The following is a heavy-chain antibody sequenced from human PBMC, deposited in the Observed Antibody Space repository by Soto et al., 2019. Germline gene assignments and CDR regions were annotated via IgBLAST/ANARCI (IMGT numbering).Heavy chain of an antibody. CDR3: ARLPWYYDILTPKHPFDY. Sequence: PSETLSLTCTVSGGSISSYYWSWIRQPPGKGLEWIGYIYYSGSTNYNPSLKSRVTISVDTSKNQFSLKLSSVTAADTAVYYCARLPWYYDILTPKHPFDYWGQGTLVTVSS. CDR1: GGSISSYY. CDR2: IYYSGST. D-gene: IGHD3-9*01. J-gene: IGHJ4*02. V-gene: IGHV4-59*08.